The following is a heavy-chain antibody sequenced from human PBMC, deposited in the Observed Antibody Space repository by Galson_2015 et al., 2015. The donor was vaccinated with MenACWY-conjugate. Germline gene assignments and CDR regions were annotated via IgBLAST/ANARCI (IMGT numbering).Heavy chain of an antibody. V-gene: IGHV6-1*01. CDR2: TYYRSKCNS. CDR3: ARAGLLGSWYSDL. CDR1: GDSVSSNTAA. J-gene: IGHJ2*01. Sequence: CAISGDSVSSNTAAGNWIRQSPSRALEWLGRTYYRSKCNSNYAVSVQSRININAETSRNQFSLHLKSLTPEDTAVYYCARAGLLGSWYSDLCGRGTLV. D-gene: IGHD2-8*02.